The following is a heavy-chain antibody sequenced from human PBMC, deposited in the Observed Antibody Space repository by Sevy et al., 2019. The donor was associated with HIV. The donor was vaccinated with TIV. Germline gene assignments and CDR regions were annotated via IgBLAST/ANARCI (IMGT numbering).Heavy chain of an antibody. CDR2: IRAEAYGGTP. D-gene: IGHD6-19*01. Sequence: GGSLRLSCTTSGFTFGDFAMSWFRQAPGKGLEWVGFIRAEAYGGTPEHAASVKGRFTISTDDSKSIAYLQMDSLETEDTAVYYCTRGLIAVSGRRLNWLDPWGQGTQVTVSS. CDR1: GFTFGDFA. V-gene: IGHV3-49*03. CDR3: TRGLIAVSGRRLNWLDP. J-gene: IGHJ5*02.